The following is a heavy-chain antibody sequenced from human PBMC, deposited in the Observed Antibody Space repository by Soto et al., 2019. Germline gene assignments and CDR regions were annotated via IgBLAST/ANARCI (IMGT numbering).Heavy chain of an antibody. Sequence: QVQLVESGGGVVQPGRSLRLSCAASGFTFSSYGMHWVRQAPGKGLEWVAAIWYDGSNKYYADSVKGRFTISRDNSKNTLYLQMNSLRAEDTAVYYCARDSDPYYYDSSGYPDYWGQGTLVTVSS. D-gene: IGHD3-22*01. V-gene: IGHV3-33*01. CDR2: IWYDGSNK. CDR1: GFTFSSYG. CDR3: ARDSDPYYYDSSGYPDY. J-gene: IGHJ4*02.